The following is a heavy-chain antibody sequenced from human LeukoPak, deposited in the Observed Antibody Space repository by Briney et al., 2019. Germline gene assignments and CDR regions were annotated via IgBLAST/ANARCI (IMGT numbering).Heavy chain of an antibody. CDR3: ATDVTGGAISF. Sequence: GGSLRLSCAASGFTFSTYAMSWVRQAPGKGLEWVSIMTSSGGSTNYADSVKGRFTISRDNSKNTLYLQMNSLKPDDTAVYYCATDVTGGAISFRGQGALVTVSS. J-gene: IGHJ4*02. CDR2: MTSSGGST. V-gene: IGHV3-23*01. CDR1: GFTFSTYA. D-gene: IGHD1-14*01.